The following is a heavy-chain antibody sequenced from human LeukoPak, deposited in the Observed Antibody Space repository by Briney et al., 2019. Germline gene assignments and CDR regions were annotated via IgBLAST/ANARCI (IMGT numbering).Heavy chain of an antibody. V-gene: IGHV3-33*01. CDR1: GFTFSSYG. J-gene: IGHJ4*02. CDR2: IWYDGSNK. D-gene: IGHD6-13*01. CDR3: AREQGSSSWYLVEY. Sequence: GGSLTLSCAASGFTFSSYGMHWVRQAPGKGLEWVAVIWYDGSNKYYADSVKARFTISRDNSKNTLYLQMNSLRAEDTAVYYCAREQGSSSWYLVEYWGQGTLVTVSS.